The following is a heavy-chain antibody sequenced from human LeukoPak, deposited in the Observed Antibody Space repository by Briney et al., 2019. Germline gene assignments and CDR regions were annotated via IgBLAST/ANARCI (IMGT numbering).Heavy chain of an antibody. CDR1: GYTFNGYY. D-gene: IGHD2-2*02. V-gene: IGHV1-2*02. Sequence: ASVTVFCRVSGYTFNGYYMHWVRQAPGQGLEGMGWINPNSGHTKYAQTFQDRVTMTRDTSISTAYMELSRLRSDDTAVYYCARDPGYCSSTSCYTEVGHASYYYGMDVWGQGTTVTVSS. CDR3: ARDPGYCSSTSCYTEVGHASYYYGMDV. J-gene: IGHJ6*02. CDR2: INPNSGHT.